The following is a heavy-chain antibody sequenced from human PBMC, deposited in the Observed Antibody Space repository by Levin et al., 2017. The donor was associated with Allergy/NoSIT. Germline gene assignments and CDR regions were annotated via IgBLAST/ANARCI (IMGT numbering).Heavy chain of an antibody. D-gene: IGHD6-13*01. CDR3: AREGDMAAAVSADYFRH. V-gene: IGHV1-2*02. J-gene: IGHJ1*01. Sequence: ASVKVSCKASGYTFTDYYMHWVRQAPGQGLEWMGWINPNSGGTNYAQKFQGRVTMTRDTSIGTAYMELSRLRSDDTAVYYCAREGDMAAAVSADYFRHWGQGTLVTVSS. CDR1: GYTFTDYY. CDR2: INPNSGGT.